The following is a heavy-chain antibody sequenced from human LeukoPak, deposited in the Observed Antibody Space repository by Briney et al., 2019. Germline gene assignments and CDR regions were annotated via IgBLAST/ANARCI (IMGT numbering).Heavy chain of an antibody. CDR3: AKDPVGALYYFDY. CDR2: ISGSGGST. J-gene: IGHJ4*02. D-gene: IGHD1-26*01. V-gene: IGHV3-23*01. Sequence: GGSLRLSCTASGFTFSSYAMSWVRQAPGKGLEWVSAISGSGGSTYYADSVKGRFTISRDNSKNTLYLQMNSLRAEDTAVYYCAKDPVGALYYFDYWGQGTLVTVSS. CDR1: GFTFSSYA.